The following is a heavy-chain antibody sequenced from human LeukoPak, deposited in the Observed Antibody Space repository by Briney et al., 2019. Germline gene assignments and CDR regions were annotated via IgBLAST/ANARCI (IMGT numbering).Heavy chain of an antibody. J-gene: IGHJ3*02. CDR3: ARARYVNSFYAFDI. Sequence: SETLSLTCTVSGGSLSSYYWSWIRLPPGKGLEWIGYLSKSGNNNYSPSLKHRFSIFGDTSKIQFFMKLNSVTAADTAVYYCARARYVNSFYAFDIWGQGTVVTVSS. D-gene: IGHD3-9*01. V-gene: IGHV4-59*01. CDR2: LSKSGNN. CDR1: GGSLSSYY.